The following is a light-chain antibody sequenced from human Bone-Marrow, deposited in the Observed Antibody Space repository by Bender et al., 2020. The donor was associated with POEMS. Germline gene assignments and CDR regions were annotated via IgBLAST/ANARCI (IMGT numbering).Light chain of an antibody. CDR1: KLGEKF. CDR3: CSYQGSIIFWV. Sequence: SYELTQPPSVSVSPGQTASITCSGDKLGEKFTYWYQKKAGQSPVLVIYRDRERPSGIPQRFSGSTSGSTATLTISGLQAEDEADYYCCSYQGSIIFWVFGGGTKLTVL. V-gene: IGLV3-1*01. J-gene: IGLJ2*01. CDR2: RDR.